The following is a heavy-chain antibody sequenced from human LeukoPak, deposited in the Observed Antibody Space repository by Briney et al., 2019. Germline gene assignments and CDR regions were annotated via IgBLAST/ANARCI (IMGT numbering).Heavy chain of an antibody. V-gene: IGHV3-30*01. CDR3: ARGGEWGTTNFDY. D-gene: IGHD1-14*01. J-gene: IGHJ4*02. CDR2: ISYDGSNK. Sequence: GRSLRLSCAASGFTFSSYAMHWVRQAPGKGLEWVAVISYDGSNKYYADSVKGRFTISRDNSKNTLYLQMNSLRAEDTAVYYCARGGEWGTTNFDYWGQGTLVTVSS. CDR1: GFTFSSYA.